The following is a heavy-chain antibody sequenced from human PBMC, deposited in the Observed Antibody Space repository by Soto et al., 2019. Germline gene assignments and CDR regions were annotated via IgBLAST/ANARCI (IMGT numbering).Heavy chain of an antibody. D-gene: IGHD3-22*01. Sequence: SETLSLTCAVSGGSISSGGYSWSWIRQPPGKGLEWIGYIYHSGSTYYNPSLKSRVTISVDRSKNQFSLKLSSVTAADTAVYYCASAPKDYYDSSPTPFDYWGQGTLVTVSS. CDR1: GGSISSGGYS. CDR2: IYHSGST. V-gene: IGHV4-30-2*01. J-gene: IGHJ4*02. CDR3: ASAPKDYYDSSPTPFDY.